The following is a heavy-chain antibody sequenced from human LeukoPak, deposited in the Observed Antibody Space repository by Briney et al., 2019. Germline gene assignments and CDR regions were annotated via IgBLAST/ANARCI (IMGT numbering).Heavy chain of an antibody. V-gene: IGHV1-24*01. Sequence: ASVKVSCKVSGHTLTELSMHWVRQAPGKGLEWMGGFDPEDGETIYAQKFLGRVTMTGDTSTDTAYMELSSLRSEDTAVYYCATVDPRLSSGWPFDYWGQGTLVTVSS. J-gene: IGHJ4*02. D-gene: IGHD6-19*01. CDR3: ATVDPRLSSGWPFDY. CDR2: FDPEDGET. CDR1: GHTLTELS.